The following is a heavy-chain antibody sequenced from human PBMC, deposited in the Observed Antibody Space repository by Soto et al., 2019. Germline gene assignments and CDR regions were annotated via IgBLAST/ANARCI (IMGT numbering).Heavy chain of an antibody. CDR2: IYYSGST. Sequence: QVQLQESGPGLVKPSQTLSLTCTVSGGSISSGGYYWSWIRQHPGKGLEWIGDIYYSGSTYYNPSLQRRVKISVDTPKNQFSLKLSSVTAAATAVYDCARDRYDSSGYFRDDAFDIWGQGTIVTVFS. V-gene: IGHV4-31*03. J-gene: IGHJ3*02. CDR3: ARDRYDSSGYFRDDAFDI. D-gene: IGHD3-22*01. CDR1: GGSISSGGYY.